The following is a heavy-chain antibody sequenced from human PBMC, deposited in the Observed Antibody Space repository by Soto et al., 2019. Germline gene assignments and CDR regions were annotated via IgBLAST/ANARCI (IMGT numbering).Heavy chain of an antibody. Sequence: ASVKVSCKVSGYTLTELSMHWVRHAPGKGREWMGGFDPEDGETIYAQKFQGRVTMTEDTSTDTAYMELSSLRSEDTAVYYCATGPGGIDFWRGSHDCWGQGTLVTDSS. D-gene: IGHD3-3*01. J-gene: IGHJ4*02. CDR1: GYTLTELS. CDR2: FDPEDGET. V-gene: IGHV1-24*01. CDR3: ATGPGGIDFWRGSHDC.